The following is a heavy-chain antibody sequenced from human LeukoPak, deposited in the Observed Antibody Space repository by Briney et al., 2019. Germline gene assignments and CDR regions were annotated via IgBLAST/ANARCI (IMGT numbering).Heavy chain of an antibody. V-gene: IGHV3-48*03. Sequence: HSGGSLRLSCGASGFTFSGYEMNWVRQAPGKGLEWVSYISSSGSTIYYADSVKGRFTISRDNAKNSLFLQMDSLRVEDTAVYYCAKESGSRSYGAYFPHWGQGTLVTVSS. J-gene: IGHJ1*01. CDR3: AKESGSRSYGAYFPH. CDR2: ISSSGSTI. CDR1: GFTFSGYE. D-gene: IGHD6-13*01.